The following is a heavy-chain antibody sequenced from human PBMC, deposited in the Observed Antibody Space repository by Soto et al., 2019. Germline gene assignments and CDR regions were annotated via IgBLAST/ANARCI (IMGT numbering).Heavy chain of an antibody. J-gene: IGHJ6*04. CDR2: IIPIFGTA. Sequence: SSVKVSCKTAGGTFSSYAISWVRQAPGQGLEWMGGIIPIFGTANYAQKFQGRVTITADESTSTAYMELSSLRSEATAVGYCSRDREMPTIRGLGKDDWGEGTRVTDSS. V-gene: IGHV1-69*13. D-gene: IGHD3-3*02. CDR3: SRDREMPTIRGLGKDD. CDR1: GGTFSSYA.